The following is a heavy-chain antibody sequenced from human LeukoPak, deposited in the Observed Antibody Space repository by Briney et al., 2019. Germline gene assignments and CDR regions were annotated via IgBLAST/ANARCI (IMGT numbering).Heavy chain of an antibody. CDR3: ARGYSSGWYWFDP. CDR2: IHYSGST. V-gene: IGHV4-59*01. D-gene: IGHD6-19*01. J-gene: IGHJ5*02. Sequence: SETLSLTCTVSGGSISSYYWSWIRQPPGKGLEWIGYIHYSGSTNYNPSLKSRVTISVDTSKNQFSLKLSSVTAADTAVYYCARGYSSGWYWFDPWGQGTLVTVSS. CDR1: GGSISSYY.